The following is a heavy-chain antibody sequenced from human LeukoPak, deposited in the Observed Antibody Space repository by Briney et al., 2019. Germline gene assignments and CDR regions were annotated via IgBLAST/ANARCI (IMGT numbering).Heavy chain of an antibody. CDR1: GGSINFRGYY. D-gene: IGHD2-21*02. Sequence: SQTLSLTCTVSGGSINFRGYYWSWIRQRPGKGLEWIGHIFYNGNTYYNPSLKSRVSISIDTSKSRFSLRLSSVTAADTAVYYCARRLTGLDVWGQGTTVTVSS. V-gene: IGHV4-31*03. CDR3: ARRLTGLDV. CDR2: IFYNGNT. J-gene: IGHJ6*02.